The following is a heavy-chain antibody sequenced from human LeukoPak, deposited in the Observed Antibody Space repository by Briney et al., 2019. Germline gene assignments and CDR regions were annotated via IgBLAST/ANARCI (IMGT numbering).Heavy chain of an antibody. CDR2: ISGSGGST. Sequence: KPGGSLRLSCAGSGFIFSDYTMNWVRQAPGKGLEWVSTISGSGGSTSYADSVKGRFTISRDNAKNSLYLQMNSLRAEDTAVYYCARDLKELLWFGEYSEYSQNWGQGTLVTVSS. J-gene: IGHJ1*01. CDR3: ARDLKELLWFGEYSEYSQN. D-gene: IGHD3-10*01. CDR1: GFIFSDYT. V-gene: IGHV3-21*01.